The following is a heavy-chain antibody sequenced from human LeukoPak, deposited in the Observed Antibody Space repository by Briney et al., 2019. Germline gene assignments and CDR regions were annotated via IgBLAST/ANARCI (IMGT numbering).Heavy chain of an antibody. CDR3: ARETRYSSGHLDYYGMDV. Sequence: SETLSLTCTVSGGSISSSSYYWGWIRQPPGKGLEWIGSIYYSGSTNYNPSLKSRVTISVDKSKNQFSLKLSSVTAADTAVYYCARETRYSSGHLDYYGMDVWGQGTTVTVSS. CDR1: GGSISSSSYY. J-gene: IGHJ6*02. D-gene: IGHD6-19*01. V-gene: IGHV4-39*07. CDR2: IYYSGST.